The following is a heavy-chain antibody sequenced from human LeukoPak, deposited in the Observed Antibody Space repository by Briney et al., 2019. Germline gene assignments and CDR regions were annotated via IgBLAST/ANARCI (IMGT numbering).Heavy chain of an antibody. D-gene: IGHD6-13*01. CDR1: GFTVSSNY. Sequence: PGGSLRLSCAASGFTVSSNYMSWVRQAPGKGLEWVSVIYSGGSTYYADSVKGRFTISRDNSKSTLYLQMNSLRAEDTAVYYCARDLRAAGYYYYGMDVWGQGTTVTVSS. CDR3: ARDLRAAGYYYYGMDV. J-gene: IGHJ6*02. CDR2: IYSGGST. V-gene: IGHV3-53*01.